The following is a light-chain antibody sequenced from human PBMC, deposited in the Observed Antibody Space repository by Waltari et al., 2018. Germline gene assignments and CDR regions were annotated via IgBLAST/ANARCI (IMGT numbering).Light chain of an antibody. CDR1: QSVSSRY. V-gene: IGKV3-20*01. CDR2: GAS. Sequence: DIVLTQSPGTLSLSPGTRATLSCRASQSVSSRYLAGYQQKPGQAPRLRIYGASSRATGIPDRFSGSGSGTDFTLTISRLEPEDFAVYYCQQYGISPWTFGPGTKVEIK. CDR3: QQYGISPWT. J-gene: IGKJ1*01.